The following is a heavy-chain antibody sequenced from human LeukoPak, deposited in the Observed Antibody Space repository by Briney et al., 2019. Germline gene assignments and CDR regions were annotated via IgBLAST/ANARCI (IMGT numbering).Heavy chain of an antibody. V-gene: IGHV3-74*01. D-gene: IGHD5-18*01. CDR3: ARDGYSFGHDFDY. CDR1: GFTFSSYW. J-gene: IGHJ4*02. CDR2: IKSDGSST. Sequence: GRSLRLSRAASGFTFSSYWMHWVRHTPGKGLVWVSRIKSDGSSTSYADSVKGRFTISRDNAKNTLYLQMNSLRAEDTAVYYCARDGYSFGHDFDYWGQGTLVTVSS.